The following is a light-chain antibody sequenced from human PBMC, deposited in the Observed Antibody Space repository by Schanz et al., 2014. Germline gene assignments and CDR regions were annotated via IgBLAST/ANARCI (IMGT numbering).Light chain of an antibody. CDR1: QSVSSDS. Sequence: IVLTQSPDTLSLSPGDRATLSCRASQSVSSDSLAWYQQLPGQAPRLLIYHASRGATGIPDRFSGSGSGXDFTLTISRLEPXXXXXXYCQQYGGLPITFGXGXRLEIK. V-gene: IGKV3-20*01. J-gene: IGKJ5*01. CDR2: HAS. CDR3: QQYGGLPIT.